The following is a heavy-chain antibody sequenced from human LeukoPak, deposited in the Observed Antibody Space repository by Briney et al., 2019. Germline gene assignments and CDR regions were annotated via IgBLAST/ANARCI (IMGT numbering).Heavy chain of an antibody. V-gene: IGHV4-59*01. CDR3: ARDVYYYGSGTYFFDY. D-gene: IGHD3-10*01. Sequence: PSETLSLTCTVSGGSISSYYWSWIRQPPGKGLEWIGYIYYSGSTNYNPSLKSRVTISVDTSKNQFSLKLSSVTAADTAVYYCARDVYYYGSGTYFFDYWGQGTLVTVSS. CDR1: GGSISSYY. CDR2: IYYSGST. J-gene: IGHJ4*02.